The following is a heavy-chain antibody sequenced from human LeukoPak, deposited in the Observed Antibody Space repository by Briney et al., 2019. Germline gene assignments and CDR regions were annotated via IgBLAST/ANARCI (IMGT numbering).Heavy chain of an antibody. CDR1: GFTFDNYA. J-gene: IGHJ4*02. Sequence: GGSLRLSCAASGFTFDNYAMPWVRQAPGKGLEWVSGISWNSGSIGYADSVKGRFTISRDNAKNSLYLQMNSLRAEDTALYHCAKDILGRVGATTSPFDYWGQGTLVTVSS. V-gene: IGHV3-9*01. CDR2: ISWNSGSI. D-gene: IGHD1-26*01. CDR3: AKDILGRVGATTSPFDY.